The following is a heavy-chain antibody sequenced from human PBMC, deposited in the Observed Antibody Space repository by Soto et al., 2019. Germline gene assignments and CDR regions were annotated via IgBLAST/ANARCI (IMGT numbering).Heavy chain of an antibody. V-gene: IGHV3-23*01. Sequence: EVQLLESGGGLVQPGGSLRLSCAASGFTFSSYAMSWVRQAPGKGLEWVSAISGSGGSTYYADSVKGRFTISRDNSKNTRDLQMNSLRAEDTAVYYCAKGPMAVAGVFYYWGQGTLVTVSS. J-gene: IGHJ4*02. CDR3: AKGPMAVAGVFYY. CDR1: GFTFSSYA. CDR2: ISGSGGST. D-gene: IGHD6-19*01.